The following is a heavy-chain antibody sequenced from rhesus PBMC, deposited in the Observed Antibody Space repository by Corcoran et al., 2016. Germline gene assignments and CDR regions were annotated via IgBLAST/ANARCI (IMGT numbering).Heavy chain of an antibody. Sequence: QVQLQESGPGVVKPSETLSLTCAVSGGSISDSYRWSWIRQPPGKGLEWIGYIYGNSKSTNYNPSLKRRVTSSKDTSKNQFSLDLSSVSAADTAVYYWAKTHKPYSWDNVVGLDSWGQGVVVTVSS. CDR1: GGSISDSYR. CDR2: IYGNSKST. D-gene: IGHD1-20*01. J-gene: IGHJ6*01. V-gene: IGHV4S10*01. CDR3: AKTHKPYSWDNVVGLDS.